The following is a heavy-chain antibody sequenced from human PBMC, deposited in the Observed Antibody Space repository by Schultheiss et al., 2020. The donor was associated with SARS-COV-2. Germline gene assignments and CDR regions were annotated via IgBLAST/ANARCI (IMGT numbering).Heavy chain of an antibody. J-gene: IGHJ3*02. CDR3: ARDPLSFEVVPATDAFDI. D-gene: IGHD2-15*01. CDR1: GYSISSGYY. Sequence: SQTLSLTCAVSGYSISSGYYWGWIRQPPGKGLEWIGSIYYSGSTYYNPSLRSRVTMSVDTTKNQFSLKLTSVTASDTAVYYCARDPLSFEVVPATDAFDIWGQGTMVTVSS. V-gene: IGHV4-38-2*02. CDR2: IYYSGST.